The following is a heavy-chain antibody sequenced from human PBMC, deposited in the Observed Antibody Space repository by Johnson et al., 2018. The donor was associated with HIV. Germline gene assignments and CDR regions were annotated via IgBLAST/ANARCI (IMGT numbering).Heavy chain of an antibody. CDR3: AKETRDSRSAFDI. D-gene: IGHD4-11*01. CDR1: GFTFSSYG. Sequence: VVQPGRSLRLSCAASGFTFSSYGMHWVRQAPGKGLEWVAVIGYDGSNKYSADFVKGRFTISRDTSKKSVFLQMNSLRPEDTAVYYCAKETRDSRSAFDIWGQGTLVTVSS. CDR2: IGYDGSNK. J-gene: IGHJ3*02. V-gene: IGHV3-33*06.